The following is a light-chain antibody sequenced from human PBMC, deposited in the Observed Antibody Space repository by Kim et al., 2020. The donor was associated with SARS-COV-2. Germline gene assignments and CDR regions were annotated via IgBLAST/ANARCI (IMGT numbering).Light chain of an antibody. Sequence: VALGQTVRITCQGDSLRRYYATWYQQRPEQAPKVVIYGKDNRPSGGPDRFSGSSSGNTAYLTITGTQAGDEADYYCNSRDSSDYVVFGGGTKVTVL. J-gene: IGLJ2*01. CDR2: GKD. V-gene: IGLV3-19*01. CDR3: NSRDSSDYVV. CDR1: SLRRYY.